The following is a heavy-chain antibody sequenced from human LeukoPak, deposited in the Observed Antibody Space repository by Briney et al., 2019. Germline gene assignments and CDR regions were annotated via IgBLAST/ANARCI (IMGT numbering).Heavy chain of an antibody. Sequence: PSETLSLTCTVSGGSISRGSYYWNWIRQPAGKGLEWIGRIYTSGSTSYNPSLKSRLTISLDTSKNQFSLKLSSVTAADTAVYYCARYSSSGAFDIWGQGTMVTVSS. CDR1: GGSISRGSYY. CDR2: IYTSGST. J-gene: IGHJ3*02. CDR3: ARYSSSGAFDI. V-gene: IGHV4-61*02. D-gene: IGHD6-6*01.